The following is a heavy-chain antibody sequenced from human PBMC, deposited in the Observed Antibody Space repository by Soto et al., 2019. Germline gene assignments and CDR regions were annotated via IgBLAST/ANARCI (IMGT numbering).Heavy chain of an antibody. CDR1: GFTFSSYS. CDR3: ARDRGYSGYDVGEYWFDP. J-gene: IGHJ5*02. D-gene: IGHD5-12*01. CDR2: ISSSSSYI. V-gene: IGHV3-21*01. Sequence: SXAASGFTFSSYSMNWVRQAPGKGLEWVSSISSSSSYIYYADSVKGRFTISRDNAKNSLYLQMNSLRAEDTAVYYCARDRGYSGYDVGEYWFDPWGQGTLVTVSS.